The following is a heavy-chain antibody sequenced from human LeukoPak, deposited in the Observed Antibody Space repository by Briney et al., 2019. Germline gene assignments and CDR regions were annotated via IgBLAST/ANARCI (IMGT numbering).Heavy chain of an antibody. V-gene: IGHV3-9*03. D-gene: IGHD5-18*01. Sequence: GRSLRLSCAASGFTFDDYAMHWVRQAPGKGLEWVSGISWNSGNVRYADSVKGRFTISRDNAKNSLYLQMNSLRTEDMALYYCTKDRGHTFPSDAFDIWGQGTMVTVSS. CDR3: TKDRGHTFPSDAFDI. CDR2: ISWNSGNV. CDR1: GFTFDDYA. J-gene: IGHJ3*02.